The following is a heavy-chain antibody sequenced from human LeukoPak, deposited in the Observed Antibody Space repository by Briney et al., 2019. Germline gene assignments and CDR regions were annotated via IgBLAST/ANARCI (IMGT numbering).Heavy chain of an antibody. J-gene: IGHJ6*03. V-gene: IGHV3-21*01. Sequence: GGSMRLSCAASGFTFSSYSMNWVRQAPGKGLEWVSSISSSSSYIYYADSVKGRFTISRDNAKNSLYLQMNSLRAEDTAVYYCARAPGHYMDVWGKGTTVTVSS. CDR2: ISSSSSYI. CDR3: ARAPGHYMDV. CDR1: GFTFSSYS.